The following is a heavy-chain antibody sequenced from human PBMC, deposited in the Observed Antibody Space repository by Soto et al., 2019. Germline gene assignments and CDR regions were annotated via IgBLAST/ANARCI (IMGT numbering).Heavy chain of an antibody. V-gene: IGHV5-10-1*01. CDR2: IDPSDSYT. D-gene: IGHD3-22*01. J-gene: IGHJ4*02. Sequence: GEALNISCKGSGYSFTSYWISWVRQMPGKGLEWMGRIDPSDSYTNYSPSFQGHVTISADKSISTAYLQWSSLKASDTAMYYCAGTSDYYDSSGSSDYWGQGTLVTVSS. CDR1: GYSFTSYW. CDR3: AGTSDYYDSSGSSDY.